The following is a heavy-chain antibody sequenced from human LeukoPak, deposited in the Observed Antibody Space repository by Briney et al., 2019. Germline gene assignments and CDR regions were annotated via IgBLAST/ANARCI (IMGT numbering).Heavy chain of an antibody. D-gene: IGHD3-9*01. J-gene: IGHJ4*02. Sequence: ASVKVSYKASGYTFTSYAMHWVRQAPGQRLEWMGWINAGNGNTKYSQKFQGRVTITRDTSASTAYMELSSLRSEDTAVYYCARSLRILTGYTDYWGQGTLVTVSS. V-gene: IGHV1-3*01. CDR3: ARSLRILTGYTDY. CDR1: GYTFTSYA. CDR2: INAGNGNT.